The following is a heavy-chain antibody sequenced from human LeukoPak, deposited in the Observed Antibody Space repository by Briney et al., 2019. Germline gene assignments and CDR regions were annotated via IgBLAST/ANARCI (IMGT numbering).Heavy chain of an antibody. CDR1: GFTFSSYW. D-gene: IGHD6-19*01. Sequence: GGSLRLSCAASGFTFSSYWMTWVRQAPGKGREWVANIKQDGSEKYYVDSVKGRFTISRDNAKNSLHLQLNSLRVEDTAFYYCARESLSSGWPRNDSWGQGTLVTVSS. V-gene: IGHV3-7*01. CDR2: IKQDGSEK. CDR3: ARESLSSGWPRNDS. J-gene: IGHJ4*02.